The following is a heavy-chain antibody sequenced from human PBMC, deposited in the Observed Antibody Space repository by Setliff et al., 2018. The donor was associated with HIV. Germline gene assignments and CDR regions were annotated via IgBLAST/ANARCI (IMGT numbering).Heavy chain of an antibody. J-gene: IGHJ6*02. Sequence: ASVKVSCKASGYTFTSYDISWVRQAPGQGLEWMGWISAYNGNTNYAQKFQGRVTITADESTSTAYMELSSLRSDDTAVYYCAREIGDYYDSSGYYPPTDYYYGMDVWGQGTTVTVS. V-gene: IGHV1-18*01. CDR1: GYTFTSYD. D-gene: IGHD3-22*01. CDR2: ISAYNGNT. CDR3: AREIGDYYDSSGYYPPTDYYYGMDV.